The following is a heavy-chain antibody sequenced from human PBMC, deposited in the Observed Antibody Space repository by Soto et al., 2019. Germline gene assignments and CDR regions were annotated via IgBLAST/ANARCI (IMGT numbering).Heavy chain of an antibody. CDR2: ISAYNGNT. J-gene: IGHJ5*02. Sequence: ASVKVSCKASGYTFTSYGISWVRQAPGQGLEWMGWISAYNGNTNYAQKLQGRVTMTTDTSTSTAYMEVGNLRSDDTAVYYCAVYCSGGSCYLPFRYHWGQGTLVTVSS. D-gene: IGHD2-15*01. V-gene: IGHV1-18*01. CDR1: GYTFTSYG. CDR3: AVYCSGGSCYLPFRYH.